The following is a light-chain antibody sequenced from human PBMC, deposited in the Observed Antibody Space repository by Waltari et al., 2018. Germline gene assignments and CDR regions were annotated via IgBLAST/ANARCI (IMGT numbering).Light chain of an antibody. J-gene: IGLJ2*01. CDR3: YSTDSSGNHRV. CDR2: EDS. V-gene: IGLV3-10*01. CDR1: ALPKKY. Sequence: SYELTQPPSVSVSPGQTARITCSGDALPKKYAYWYQQKSGQDPVWVIDEDSKRPSGIPDRFSGSSSGTMATLTVSGAQVEDEADYYCYSTDSSGNHRVFGGGTKLTVL.